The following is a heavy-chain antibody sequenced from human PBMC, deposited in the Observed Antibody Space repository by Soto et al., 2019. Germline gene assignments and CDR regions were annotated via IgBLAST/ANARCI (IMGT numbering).Heavy chain of an antibody. V-gene: IGHV4-61*01. D-gene: IGHD6-19*01. CDR3: VLYSAVAGTRWFDP. J-gene: IGHJ5*02. CDR1: GGSVSSGSYY. CDR2: IYYSGST. Sequence: SETLSLTCTVSGGSVSSGSYYWSWIRQPPGKGLEWIGYIYYSGSTNYNPSLKSRVTISVDTSKNQFSLKLSSVTAADTAVYYCVLYSAVAGTRWFDPWGQGTLVTVSS.